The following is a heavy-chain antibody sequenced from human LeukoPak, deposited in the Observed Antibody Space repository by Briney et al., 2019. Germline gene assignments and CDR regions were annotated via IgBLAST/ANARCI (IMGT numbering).Heavy chain of an antibody. V-gene: IGHV1-69*01. J-gene: IGHJ4*02. CDR1: GGTFSSYA. D-gene: IGHD4/OR15-4a*01. Sequence: GSSVTVSCKASGGTFSSYAISWVRQAPGQGLEWMGGIIPIFGTANYAQKFQGRVTITADESTSTAYMELSSLRSEDTAVYYCAREGAIRDYFDYWGQGTLVTVSS. CDR2: IIPIFGTA. CDR3: AREGAIRDYFDY.